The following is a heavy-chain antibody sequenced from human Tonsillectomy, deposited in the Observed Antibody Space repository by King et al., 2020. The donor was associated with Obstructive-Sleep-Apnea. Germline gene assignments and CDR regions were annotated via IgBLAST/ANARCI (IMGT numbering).Heavy chain of an antibody. CDR3: TRGGPHGDWFDP. CDR2: IIRGGNTI. CDR1: GFTFSDYY. Sequence: VQLVESGGALVKPGGSLRLSCAVSGFTFSDYYMSWIRQAPGEGPECVSYIIRGGNTIYYADSVKGRFTISRDNAKNSLFLHMSSLRAEDTAVYSCTRGGPHGDWFDPWGQGTLVTVSS. V-gene: IGHV3-11*01. J-gene: IGHJ5*02.